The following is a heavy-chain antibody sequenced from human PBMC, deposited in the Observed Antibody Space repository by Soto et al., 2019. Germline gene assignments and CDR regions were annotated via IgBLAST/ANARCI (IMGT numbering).Heavy chain of an antibody. CDR2: IIPILGIA. D-gene: IGHD4-17*01. Sequence: SVKVSCKASGGTFSSYTISWVRQAPGQGLEWMGRIIPILGIANYAQKFQGRVTITADKSTSTAYMELSSLRSEDTAVYYCARESLSYSVTTPLDYWGQGTLVTVSS. V-gene: IGHV1-69*04. CDR3: ARESLSYSVTTPLDY. CDR1: GGTFSSYT. J-gene: IGHJ4*02.